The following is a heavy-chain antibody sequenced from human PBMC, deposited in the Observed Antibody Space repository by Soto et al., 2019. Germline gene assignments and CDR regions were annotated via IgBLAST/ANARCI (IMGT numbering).Heavy chain of an antibody. CDR3: ASHLVMSGTRGFDN. CDR2: TRNSGGA. D-gene: IGHD6-13*01. V-gene: IGHV4-4*02. Sequence: QVQLQESGPGLVKPSGTLSLTCAVSSGSIFSSNWWSWVRQPPGKGLEWIGETRNSGGANYNPSLQGRVTITVDRSKNHVFLELLSVTAADTAVYYCASHLVMSGTRGFDNWGLGDLVTVSS. J-gene: IGHJ4*02. CDR1: SGSIFSSNW.